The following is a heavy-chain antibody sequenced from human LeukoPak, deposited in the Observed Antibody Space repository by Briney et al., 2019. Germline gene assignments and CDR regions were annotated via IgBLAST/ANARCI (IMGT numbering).Heavy chain of an antibody. J-gene: IGHJ6*03. V-gene: IGHV1-3*03. Sequence: ASVKVSRKASGYTFTNYAIHWVRQAPGQRFEWMGWINAANGHTKYSQEFQDRITITRDTSATTAYMELNNLRSEDMARYYCARGRGPPNTSRDFYFYYYMDVWGTGTTVTVSS. CDR3: ARGRGPPNTSRDFYFYYYMDV. D-gene: IGHD6-13*01. CDR1: GYTFTNYA. CDR2: INAANGHT.